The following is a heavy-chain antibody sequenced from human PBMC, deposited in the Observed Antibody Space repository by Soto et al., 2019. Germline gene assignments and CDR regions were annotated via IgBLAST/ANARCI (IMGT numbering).Heavy chain of an antibody. V-gene: IGHV4-4*07. CDR3: ARTVGAAYYFDF. CDR1: GGSMSRYY. D-gene: IGHD1-26*01. Sequence: QVQLQESGPGLVKPSETLSLTCNVSGGSMSRYYWSWIRQPAGRGLEWIGRVWTSGSTNYNPSLKGRVTMSIDTSNNHFSLKLNSVTAADTAVYYWARTVGAAYYFDFWGQGTLVTVSS. CDR2: VWTSGST. J-gene: IGHJ4*02.